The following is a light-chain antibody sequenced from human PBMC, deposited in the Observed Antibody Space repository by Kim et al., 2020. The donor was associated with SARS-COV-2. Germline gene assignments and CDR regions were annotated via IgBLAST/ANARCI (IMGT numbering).Light chain of an antibody. J-gene: IGKJ1*01. Sequence: EIVLTQSPATLSVSPGERATLSCRASQSVSSNLAWYQQKPGQAPRLLIYGASTSATGIPARFSGSGSGTEFTLTISTLQSEDFAVYYCKEYNNWPPTVGQGRQVDIK. V-gene: IGKV3-15*01. CDR3: KEYNNWPPT. CDR1: QSVSSN. CDR2: GAS.